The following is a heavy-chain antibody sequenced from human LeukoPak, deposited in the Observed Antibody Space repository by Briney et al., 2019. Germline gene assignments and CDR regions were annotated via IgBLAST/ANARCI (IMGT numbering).Heavy chain of an antibody. V-gene: IGHV3-66*01. J-gene: IGHJ6*02. D-gene: IGHD4-17*01. CDR3: ARDPRPTVSYYYYGMDV. CDR2: IYSGGST. CDR1: GFTVSSSY. Sequence: GGSLRLSCAASGFTVSSSYMSWVRQAPGKGLEWGSVIYSGGSTYYADSVKGRFTISRDNSKNTLYLQMNSLRAEDTAVYYCARDPRPTVSYYYYGMDVWGQGTTVTVSS.